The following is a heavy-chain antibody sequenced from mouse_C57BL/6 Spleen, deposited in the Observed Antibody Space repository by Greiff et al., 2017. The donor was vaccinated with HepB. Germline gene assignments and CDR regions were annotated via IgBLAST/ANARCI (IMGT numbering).Heavy chain of an antibody. CDR1: GYTFTSYW. Sequence: QVQLQQPGAELVRPGPSVKLSCKASGYTFTSYWMHWVKQRPGQGLEWIGVIDPSDSYTNYNQKFKGKATLTVDTSSSTAYMQLSSLTSEDSAVYYCASRNPYYFDYWGQGTTLTVSS. D-gene: IGHD2-1*01. CDR3: ASRNPYYFDY. V-gene: IGHV1-59*01. J-gene: IGHJ2*01. CDR2: IDPSDSYT.